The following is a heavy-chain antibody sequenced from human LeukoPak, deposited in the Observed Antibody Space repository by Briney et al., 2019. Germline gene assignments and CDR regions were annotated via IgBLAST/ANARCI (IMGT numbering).Heavy chain of an antibody. D-gene: IGHD1-26*01. V-gene: IGHV4-39*01. Sequence: SETLSLTCTVSGGSIRGSSDYWGWIRQSPGKGLEWIGSIYYSGSTYYNPSLKSRVTISVDTSKNQFYVKLTSVTAADTAVYYCARSESVLGTTGLNDFFDDWGQGTLVTVSS. CDR3: ARSESVLGTTGLNDFFDD. CDR2: IYYSGST. CDR1: GGSIRGSSDY. J-gene: IGHJ4*02.